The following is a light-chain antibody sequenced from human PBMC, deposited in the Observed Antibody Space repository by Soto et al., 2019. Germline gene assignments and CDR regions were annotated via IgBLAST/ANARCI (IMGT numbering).Light chain of an antibody. Sequence: QSVLTQPASVSGSPGQSITISCTGTSSDVGGYNYVSWYQQQPGKAPKFMIYDVTNRPSGVSNRFSGYKSGNTASLTISGLQAEDGADYYCCSYTTSNTRQIVFGTGTKVTVL. J-gene: IGLJ1*01. CDR1: SSDVGGYNY. V-gene: IGLV2-14*01. CDR3: CSYTTSNTRQIV. CDR2: DVT.